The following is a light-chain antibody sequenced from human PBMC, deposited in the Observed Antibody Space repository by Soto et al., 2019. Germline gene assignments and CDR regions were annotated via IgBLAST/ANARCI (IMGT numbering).Light chain of an antibody. J-gene: IGLJ2*01. V-gene: IGLV2-14*01. Sequence: QLVLTQPASVSGSPGQSITISCTGTSSDVGGYNYVSWYQQHPGKAPKLMIYEVSNRPSGVSNRFSGSKSGNTASLTISGLQAEDEADYYCSSYTSSSTRAVFGGGTKLTVL. CDR2: EVS. CDR3: SSYTSSSTRAV. CDR1: SSDVGGYNY.